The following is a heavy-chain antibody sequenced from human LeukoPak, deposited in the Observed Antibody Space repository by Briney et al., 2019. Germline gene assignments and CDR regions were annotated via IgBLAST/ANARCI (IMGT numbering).Heavy chain of an antibody. CDR2: IKSKTDGGTT. Sequence: PGGSLRLSCAASGFTVSSNYMSWVRQAPGKGLEWVGRIKSKTDGGTTDYAAPVKGRFTISRDDSKNTLYLQMNSLKTEDTAVYYCTRRVVRLSSHERMFDYWGQGTLVTVSS. CDR3: TRRVVRLSSHERMFDY. D-gene: IGHD5-12*01. J-gene: IGHJ4*02. V-gene: IGHV3-15*01. CDR1: GFTVSSNY.